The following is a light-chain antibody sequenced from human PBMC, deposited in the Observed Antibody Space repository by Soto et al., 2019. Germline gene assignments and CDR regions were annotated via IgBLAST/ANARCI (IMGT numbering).Light chain of an antibody. CDR3: QELNTFPVT. J-gene: IGKJ5*01. Sequence: DIQLTQSPSFLSASVGDRVTISCRASQGISSYLAWYQQTPGKAPKLLIYASSILQIGVPSRFSGSGSGTEFTLTISSLQPEDFATYYCQELNTFPVTFGQGTRL. V-gene: IGKV1-9*01. CDR1: QGISSY. CDR2: ASS.